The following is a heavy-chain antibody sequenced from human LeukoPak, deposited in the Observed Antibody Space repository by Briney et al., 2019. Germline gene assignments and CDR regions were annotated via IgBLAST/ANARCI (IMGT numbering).Heavy chain of an antibody. V-gene: IGHV3-23*01. J-gene: IGHJ4*02. Sequence: GGSLRLSCAASGFTFSTYAMSWVRQAPGKGLEWVSVISNSGGSTYYADSVKGRFTISRDNSKNTLYLQMNSLRAEDTAVYYCAKGGLYPISYFDHWGQGTLVTVSS. CDR1: GFTFSTYA. CDR2: ISNSGGST. CDR3: AKGGLYPISYFDH. D-gene: IGHD3-10*01.